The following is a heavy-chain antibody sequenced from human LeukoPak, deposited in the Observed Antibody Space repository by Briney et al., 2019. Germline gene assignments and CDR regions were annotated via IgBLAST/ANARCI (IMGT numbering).Heavy chain of an antibody. D-gene: IGHD3-10*01. Sequence: GGSLKLSCAASGFSVSGSYMSWVRQAPGKGLEWVSVIYSRGSTYYADSVKGRCTISRDVSKNTVSLQLDNLTTEDTAVYYCAGVHGEVSDEIFHYFDYWGQGTPATVSS. CDR1: GFSVSGSY. V-gene: IGHV3-53*01. CDR2: IYSRGST. CDR3: AGVHGEVSDEIFHYFDY. J-gene: IGHJ4*02.